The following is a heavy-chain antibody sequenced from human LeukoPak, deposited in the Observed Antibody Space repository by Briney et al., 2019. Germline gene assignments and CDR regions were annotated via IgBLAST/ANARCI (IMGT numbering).Heavy chain of an antibody. J-gene: IGHJ6*03. Sequence: GRSLTLSCAASGFAFRSHGMHWVRQAPGKGLEWVAVIWYDGSKKYYADSVKGRFTISRDNSKNTLSLQMNSLRAEDTAVYYCARDILSYYMDVWGKGTTVTVSS. CDR3: ARDILSYYMDV. D-gene: IGHD2-8*01. V-gene: IGHV3-33*01. CDR2: IWYDGSKK. CDR1: GFAFRSHG.